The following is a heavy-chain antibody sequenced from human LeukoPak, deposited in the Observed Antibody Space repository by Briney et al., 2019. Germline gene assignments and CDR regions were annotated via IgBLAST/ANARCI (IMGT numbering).Heavy chain of an antibody. CDR2: VYSSGST. Sequence: SETLSLTCAVYGGSFSGHYWSWIRQPTGKGLEWIGRVYSSGSTDYNPSLKSRLSISVDTSKIQFSLRLSSVTVADTAVYYCARTPLRGATFFTSYPNWFDTWGQGTLSPSPQ. CDR3: ARTPLRGATFFTSYPNWFDT. V-gene: IGHV4-59*10. J-gene: IGHJ5*02. D-gene: IGHD3-10*01. CDR1: GGSFSGHY.